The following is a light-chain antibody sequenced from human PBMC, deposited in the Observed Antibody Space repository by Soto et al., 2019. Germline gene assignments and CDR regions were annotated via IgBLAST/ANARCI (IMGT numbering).Light chain of an antibody. Sequence: QSVLTQPASVSGSPGQSITISCTGTSSDVGGYNYVSWYQQHPGKAPKLMIYDVSNRPSGVSNRFSGSKSGNTASLTISGLPAEDEADYYCSSYTSSSTLGLFGTGTKVTVL. CDR3: SSYTSSSTLGL. V-gene: IGLV2-14*01. CDR1: SSDVGGYNY. CDR2: DVS. J-gene: IGLJ1*01.